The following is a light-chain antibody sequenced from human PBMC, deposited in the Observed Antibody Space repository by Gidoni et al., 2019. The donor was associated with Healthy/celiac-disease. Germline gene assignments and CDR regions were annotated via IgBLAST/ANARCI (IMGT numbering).Light chain of an antibody. CDR1: QSLLHSNGYNY. J-gene: IGKJ2*04. V-gene: IGKV2-28*01. CDR2: LGS. Sequence: DIVMTQSPLSLPVTPGEPASISCRSSQSLLHSNGYNYLDWYLQKPGQSPQLLIYLGSNRASGVPDRFCGSGSGTDFTLKISRVEAEDVGVYYCMQALQTPPRCSFGQGTKLEIK. CDR3: MQALQTPPRCS.